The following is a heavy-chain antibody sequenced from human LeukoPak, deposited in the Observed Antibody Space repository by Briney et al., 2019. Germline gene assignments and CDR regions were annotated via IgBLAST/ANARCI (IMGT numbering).Heavy chain of an antibody. V-gene: IGHV1-18*01. CDR1: GGTFSSYA. D-gene: IGHD2-2*01. CDR3: ARARGYCSSTSCPRPFDP. J-gene: IGHJ5*02. CDR2: ISAYNGNT. Sequence: ASVKVSCKASGGTFSSYAISWVRQAPGQGLEWMGWISAYNGNTNYAQKLQGRVTMTTDTSTSTAYMELRSLRSDDTAVYYCARARGYCSSTSCPRPFDPWGQGTLVTVSS.